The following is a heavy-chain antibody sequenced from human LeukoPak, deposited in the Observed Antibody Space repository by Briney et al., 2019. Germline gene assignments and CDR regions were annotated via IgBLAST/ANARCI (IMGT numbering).Heavy chain of an antibody. D-gene: IGHD2-2*02. CDR2: INPNSGGT. CDR1: GYTFTGYY. J-gene: IGHJ4*02. Sequence: ASVKVSCKVSGYTFTGYYMRWVRQAPGQGLEWMGWINPNSGGTNYAQKFQGRVTMTRDTSISTAYMELSRLRSDDTAVYYCARLCFVVVPAAICYWGQGTLVTVSS. CDR3: ARLCFVVVPAAICY. V-gene: IGHV1-2*02.